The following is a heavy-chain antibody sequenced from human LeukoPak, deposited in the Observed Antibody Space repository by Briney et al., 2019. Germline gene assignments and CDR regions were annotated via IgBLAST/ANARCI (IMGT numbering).Heavy chain of an antibody. CDR2: ISSSSSYI. CDR3: ARDRSGYYYDSSGYHYFDY. J-gene: IGHJ4*02. D-gene: IGHD3-22*01. CDR1: GFTFSSYS. V-gene: IGHV3-21*01. Sequence: GGSLRLSCAASGFTFSSYSMNWVRQAPGKGLEWVSSISSSSSYIYYADSVKGRFTISRDNAKNSLYLQMNSLRAEDTAVYYCARDRSGYYYDSSGYHYFDYWGQGTLVTVSS.